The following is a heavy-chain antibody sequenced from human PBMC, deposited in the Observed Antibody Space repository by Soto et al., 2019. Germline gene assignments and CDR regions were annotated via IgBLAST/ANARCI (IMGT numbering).Heavy chain of an antibody. Sequence: GGSLRLSCAASGFTFGSYAMSWVRQAPGKGLEWVSAISGSGGSTYYADSVKGRFTISRDNSKNTLYLQMNSLRAEDTAVYYCAKEAYYYDSSGPGYFDYWGQGTLVTVSS. CDR3: AKEAYYYDSSGPGYFDY. CDR1: GFTFGSYA. CDR2: ISGSGGST. J-gene: IGHJ4*02. V-gene: IGHV3-23*01. D-gene: IGHD3-22*01.